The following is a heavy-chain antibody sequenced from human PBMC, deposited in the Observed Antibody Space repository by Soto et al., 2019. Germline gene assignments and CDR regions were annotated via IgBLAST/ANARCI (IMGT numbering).Heavy chain of an antibody. CDR1: GFTFSSYG. D-gene: IGHD4-17*01. V-gene: IGHV3-30*18. CDR3: AKADGDYVG. J-gene: IGHJ4*02. CDR2: ISYDGSNK. Sequence: GGSLRLSCAASGFTFSSYGMHWVRQAPGKGLEWVAVISYDGSNKYYADSVKGRFTISRDNSKSTLYLQMNSLRAEDTAVYYCAKADGDYVGWGQGTLVTVSS.